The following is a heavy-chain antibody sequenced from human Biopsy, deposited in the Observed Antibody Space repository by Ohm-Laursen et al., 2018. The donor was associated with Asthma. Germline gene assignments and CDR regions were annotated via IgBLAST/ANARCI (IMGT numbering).Heavy chain of an antibody. J-gene: IGHJ4*02. Sequence: SQTLSLTCTVSGGSISSGAYYWSWVRQPPGKGLEGIGYIYYIGSSYYNPSLKSRVAISLDTSKNQFSLKLSTVTAADTAVYFCARRGGVRRYFDYWGQGTLVTVSS. CDR3: ARRGGVRRYFDY. CDR2: IYYIGSS. D-gene: IGHD3-16*01. CDR1: GGSISSGAYY. V-gene: IGHV4-30-4*01.